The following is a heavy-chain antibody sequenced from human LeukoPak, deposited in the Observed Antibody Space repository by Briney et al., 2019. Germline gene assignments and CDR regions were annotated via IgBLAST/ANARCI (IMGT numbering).Heavy chain of an antibody. Sequence: SQTLSLXCTVSGGSISSGSYYWSWIRQPAGKGLEWIGRIYTSGSTNYSPSLKSRVTISVDTSKNQFSLKLSSVTAADTAVYYCARAGWDLYVDYWGQGTLVTVSS. J-gene: IGHJ4*02. CDR3: ARAGWDLYVDY. CDR2: IYTSGST. CDR1: GGSISSGSYY. D-gene: IGHD1-26*01. V-gene: IGHV4-61*02.